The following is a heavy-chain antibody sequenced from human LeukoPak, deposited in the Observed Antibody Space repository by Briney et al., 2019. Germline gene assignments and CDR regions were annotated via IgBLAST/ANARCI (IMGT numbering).Heavy chain of an antibody. J-gene: IGHJ4*01. V-gene: IGHV1-69*05. D-gene: IGHD6-13*01. CDR1: GGTFSSYA. CDR3: ASPSSWGTFFDY. Sequence: SVKVSCKASGGTFSSYAISWVRQAPGQGLEWMGGIIPIFGTANYAQKFQGRVTITTDESTSTAYMELSSLRSEDTAVYYCASPSSWGTFFDYWGQGTLVTVSS. CDR2: IIPIFGTA.